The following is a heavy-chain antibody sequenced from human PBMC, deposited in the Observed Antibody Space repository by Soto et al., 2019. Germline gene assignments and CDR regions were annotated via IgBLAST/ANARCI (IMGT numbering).Heavy chain of an antibody. CDR1: GFTFSDSP. CDR3: TRRDCSNGVCYKDY. CDR2: IRSKANSYAT. J-gene: IGHJ4*02. Sequence: EVQLVESGGGLVQPGGSRKLPFAASGFTFSDSPMHGVRRASGKGLEWVGRIRSKANSYATAYSASVKGRFTISRDDSKNTAYLQMNSLQTEDTAVYYCTRRDCSNGVCYKDYWGQGTLVTVSS. D-gene: IGHD2-8*01. V-gene: IGHV3-73*02.